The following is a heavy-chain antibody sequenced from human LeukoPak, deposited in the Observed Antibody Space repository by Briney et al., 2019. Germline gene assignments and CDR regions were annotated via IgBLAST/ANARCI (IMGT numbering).Heavy chain of an antibody. CDR1: GFTFSSYA. D-gene: IGHD2-2*01. CDR3: AKQPRRLLGQLLYFDY. CDR2: ISGSGGST. V-gene: IGHV3-23*01. Sequence: PGGSLRLSCAASGFTFSSYAMSWVRQAPGKGLEWVSAISGSGGSTHYADSVKGRFTISRDNSKNTLYLQMNSLRAEDTAVYYCAKQPRRLLGQLLYFDYWGQGTLVTVSS. J-gene: IGHJ4*02.